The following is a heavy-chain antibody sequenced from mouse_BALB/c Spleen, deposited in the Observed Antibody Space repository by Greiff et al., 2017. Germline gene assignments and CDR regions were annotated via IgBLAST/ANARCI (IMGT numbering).Heavy chain of an antibody. D-gene: IGHD2-1*01. CDR2: ISSGGSYT. CDR3: ARYYGNHYYAMDY. Sequence: EVKLEESGGGLVKPGGSLKLSCAASGFTFSSYAMSWVRQSPEKRLEWVAEISSGGSYTYYPDTVTGRFTISRDNAKNTLYLEMSSLRSEDTAMYYCARYYGNHYYAMDYWGQGTSVTVSS. CDR1: GFTFSSYA. J-gene: IGHJ4*01. V-gene: IGHV5-9-4*01.